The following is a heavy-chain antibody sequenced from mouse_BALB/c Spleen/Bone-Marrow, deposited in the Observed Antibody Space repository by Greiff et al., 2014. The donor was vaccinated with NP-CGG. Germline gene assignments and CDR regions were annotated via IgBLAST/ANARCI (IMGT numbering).Heavy chain of an antibody. CDR3: ARYNTYDAMDY. Sequence: EVQGVESGGGLVQPGGSRKLSCAASGFTFSSFGMHWVRQAPEKGLEWVAYISSGSSTICYADTVKGRFTISRDNPKNTLFLQMASLRSEDTAIYYCARYNTYDAMDYWGQGTSVTVSS. CDR1: GFTFSSFG. D-gene: IGHD1-3*01. CDR2: ISSGSSTI. J-gene: IGHJ4*01. V-gene: IGHV5-17*02.